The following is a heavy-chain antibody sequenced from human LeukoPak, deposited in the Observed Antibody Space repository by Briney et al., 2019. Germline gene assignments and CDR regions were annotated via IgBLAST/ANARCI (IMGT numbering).Heavy chain of an antibody. CDR1: GGTFSSYA. D-gene: IGHD3-22*01. CDR3: ARAPLPYYYDSSGNRAFDI. CDR2: IIPIFGTA. J-gene: IGHJ3*02. V-gene: IGHV1-69*05. Sequence: GASVKVSCKASGGTFSSYAISWVRQAPGQGLEWMGGIIPIFGTANYAQKFQGRVTITTDESTSTAYMELSSLRSEDTAVYYCARAPLPYYYDSSGNRAFDIWGQGTMVTVSS.